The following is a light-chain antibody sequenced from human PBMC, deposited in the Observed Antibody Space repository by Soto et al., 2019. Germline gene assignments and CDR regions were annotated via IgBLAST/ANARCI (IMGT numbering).Light chain of an antibody. Sequence: EIVLTQSPATPSLSPGERATLSCRASQSVSSYLAWYQQKPGQAPRLLIYDASNRATGIPARFSGSGSGTDFTLTISSLEPEDFAVYYCQQRSNWRLTFGQGTRLEIK. V-gene: IGKV3-11*01. CDR3: QQRSNWRLT. CDR2: DAS. J-gene: IGKJ5*01. CDR1: QSVSSY.